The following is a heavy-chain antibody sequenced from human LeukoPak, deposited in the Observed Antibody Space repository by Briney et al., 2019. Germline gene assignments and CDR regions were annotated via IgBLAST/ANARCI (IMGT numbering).Heavy chain of an antibody. J-gene: IGHJ3*02. CDR1: GFTFSNYA. CDR2: IRYDGSNK. V-gene: IGHV3-30*02. Sequence: GGSLRLSCAASGFTFSNYAIHWVRQAPGKGLEWVAFIRYDGSNKYYVDSVKRRFTISRDNSKNTLYLQMNSLRAEDTAVYYCVKDRDWNDDDNAFDIWGQGTMVTVSS. D-gene: IGHD1-1*01. CDR3: VKDRDWNDDDNAFDI.